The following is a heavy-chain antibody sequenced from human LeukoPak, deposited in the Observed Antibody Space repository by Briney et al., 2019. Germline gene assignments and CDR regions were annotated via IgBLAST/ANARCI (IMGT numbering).Heavy chain of an antibody. D-gene: IGHD3-9*01. CDR3: ARESLRYFDWLSDAFDI. Sequence: GGSLRLSCAASGFTFSSYSMNWVRQAPGKGLEWVSSISSSSSYVYYADSVKGRFTISRDNAKNSLYLQMNSLRAEDTAVYYCARESLRYFDWLSDAFDIWGQGAMVTVSS. V-gene: IGHV3-21*01. CDR2: ISSSSSYV. J-gene: IGHJ3*02. CDR1: GFTFSSYS.